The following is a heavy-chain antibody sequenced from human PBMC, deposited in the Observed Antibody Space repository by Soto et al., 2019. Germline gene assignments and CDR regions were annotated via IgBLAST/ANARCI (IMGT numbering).Heavy chain of an antibody. CDR3: AREHSADDAFDI. CDR1: GGSISSGGYY. J-gene: IGHJ3*02. D-gene: IGHD1-26*01. V-gene: IGHV4-31*03. CDR2: IYYSGST. Sequence: NPSETLSLTCTVSGGSISSGGYYWSWIRQHPGKGLEWIGYIYYSGSTYYNPSLKSRVTISVDTSKNQFSLKLSSVTAADTAVYYCAREHSADDAFDIWGQGTMVTVSS.